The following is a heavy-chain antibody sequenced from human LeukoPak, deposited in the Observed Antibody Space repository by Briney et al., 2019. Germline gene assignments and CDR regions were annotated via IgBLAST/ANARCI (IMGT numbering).Heavy chain of an antibody. V-gene: IGHV1-2*02. CDR2: INPNSGGT. CDR1: GYTFTSYG. D-gene: IGHD3-10*02. Sequence: ASVKVSCKASGYTFTSYGISWVRQAPGQGLEWMGWINPNSGGTNYAQKFQGRVTMTRDMSTSTFYMELSSLRFEDTAVYYCARGPHRRTYDRDNWFDPWGQGTLVTVSS. CDR3: ARGPHRRTYDRDNWFDP. J-gene: IGHJ5*02.